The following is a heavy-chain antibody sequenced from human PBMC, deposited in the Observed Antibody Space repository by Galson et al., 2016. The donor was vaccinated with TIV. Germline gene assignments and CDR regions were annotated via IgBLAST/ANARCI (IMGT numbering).Heavy chain of an antibody. D-gene: IGHD2/OR15-2a*01. CDR1: GNSLNELV. CDR3: ASVAWFPGLSLDN. Sequence: SVKVSCKVSGNSLNELVIHWVRQAPGKGLEWMGGFDPEVSKTVYAQKLEGRVTLTDDTSTDTAFLELSSLSFEDTAVYYCASVAWFPGLSLDNWGQGTLV. CDR2: FDPEVSKT. J-gene: IGHJ4*02. V-gene: IGHV1-24*01.